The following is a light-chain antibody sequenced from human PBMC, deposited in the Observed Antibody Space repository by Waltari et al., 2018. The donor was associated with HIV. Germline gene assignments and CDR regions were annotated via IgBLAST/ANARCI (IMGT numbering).Light chain of an antibody. CDR2: AAS. Sequence: IKMTQSRSPLSASVGDSVTIPCRASQDITNYLAWFQQKPGKAPKSLIHAASSLQSGVPSRFSGSGSGTDFILTINSLQPEDSATYFCQQYGAYPFTFGPGTKVHIK. V-gene: IGKV1-16*01. CDR3: QQYGAYPFT. CDR1: QDITNY. J-gene: IGKJ3*01.